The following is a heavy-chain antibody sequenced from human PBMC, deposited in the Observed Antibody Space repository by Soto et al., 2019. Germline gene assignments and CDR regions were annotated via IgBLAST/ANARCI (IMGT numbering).Heavy chain of an antibody. Sequence: GGSLRLSCAASGFTFDDYGMSWVRQAPGKGLEWVSGINCSGGSTGYTDSVKGRFTISRDNSKNTLYLQMNSLRAEDTAVYYCAKKDCTGGSCYRPFDSWGQGTLVTVSS. J-gene: IGHJ4*02. V-gene: IGHV3-20*04. D-gene: IGHD2-15*01. CDR3: AKKDCTGGSCYRPFDS. CDR2: INCSGGST. CDR1: GFTFDDYG.